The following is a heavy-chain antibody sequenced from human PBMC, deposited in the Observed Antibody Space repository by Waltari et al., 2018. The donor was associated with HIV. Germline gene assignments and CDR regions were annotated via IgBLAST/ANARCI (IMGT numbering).Heavy chain of an antibody. CDR2: ISGSGYST. V-gene: IGHV3-23*01. CDR3: VKEHQYSSTWYSYYGMDV. D-gene: IGHD6-13*01. Sequence: EVQLLESGGGLVQPGGYLRLSCAASGFTFSNYAINWVRQAPGKGLEWVSAISGSGYSTYYADSVKGRFTISRDNSKNNLYLQMNSLRAEDTAVYFCVKEHQYSSTWYSYYGMDVWGQGTTVTVSS. J-gene: IGHJ6*02. CDR1: GFTFSNYA.